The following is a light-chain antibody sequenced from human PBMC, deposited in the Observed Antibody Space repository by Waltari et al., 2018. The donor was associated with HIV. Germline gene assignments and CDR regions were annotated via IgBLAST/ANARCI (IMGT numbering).Light chain of an antibody. CDR1: QSVSSSY. J-gene: IGKJ1*01. CDR3: QQYGSSSPWT. V-gene: IGKV3-20*01. CDR2: GAS. Sequence: EIVLTQSPGTLSLSPGESATLSCRASQSVSSSYLAWYQQKPGQAPRLLIHGASSRATGIPDRFSGSGSGTDFTLTISRLEPEDFAVYYCQQYGSSSPWTFGQGTKVEIK.